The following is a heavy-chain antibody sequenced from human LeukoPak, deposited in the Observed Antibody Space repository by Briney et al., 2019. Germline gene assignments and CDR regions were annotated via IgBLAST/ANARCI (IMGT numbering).Heavy chain of an antibody. D-gene: IGHD4-17*01. CDR3: ASDDTKKDYGDYNYYYGMDV. Sequence: ASVKVSCKASGYTFTSYGISWVRQAPGQGLEWMGWISACNGNTNYAQKLQGRVTMTTDTSTSTAYMELRSLRSDDTAVYYCASDDTKKDYGDYNYYYGMDVWGQGTTVTVSS. CDR2: ISACNGNT. V-gene: IGHV1-18*01. CDR1: GYTFTSYG. J-gene: IGHJ6*02.